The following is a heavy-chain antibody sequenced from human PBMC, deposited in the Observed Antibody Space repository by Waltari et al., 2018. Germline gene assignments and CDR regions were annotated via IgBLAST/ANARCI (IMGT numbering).Heavy chain of an antibody. CDR3: AKDNWGLPGGIDGFDV. D-gene: IGHD7-27*01. Sequence: EVQLVESGGDLVRPGGSLRLSCEASGFTFSTYWMSWVRQAPGKGLEGVADIRQDGGEERYLASVRGRFIISRDNAKNSVFLQMDSLRAEDTALYYCAKDNWGLPGGIDGFDVWGQGTMVTVS. CDR1: GFTFSTYW. V-gene: IGHV3-7*01. CDR2: IRQDGGEE. J-gene: IGHJ3*01.